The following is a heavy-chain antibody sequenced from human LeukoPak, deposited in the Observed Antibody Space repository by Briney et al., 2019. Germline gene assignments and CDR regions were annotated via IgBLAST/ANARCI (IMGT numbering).Heavy chain of an antibody. Sequence: GSSVKVSCKASGGTFISYAISWVRQAPGQGLEWMGRIIPILGIANYAQKFQGRVTITADKSTSTAYMELSSLRSEDTAVYYCARDSSGFYDYWGQGTLVTVSS. V-gene: IGHV1-69*04. D-gene: IGHD3-22*01. J-gene: IGHJ4*02. CDR1: GGTFISYA. CDR3: ARDSSGFYDY. CDR2: IIPILGIA.